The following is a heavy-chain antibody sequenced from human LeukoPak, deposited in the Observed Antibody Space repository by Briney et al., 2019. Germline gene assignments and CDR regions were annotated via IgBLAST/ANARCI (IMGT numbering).Heavy chain of an antibody. Sequence: SETLSLTCTVSGGSMISYYISWVRQSAGKGLEWIGGIDSSGDTSYNPSLGGRVTMSVDTSKNQFSLSLASVTAADTAVYYCARQLRYFEWVGYFDLWGRGTLVTVSS. D-gene: IGHD3-9*01. V-gene: IGHV4-4*07. CDR1: GGSMISYY. J-gene: IGHJ2*01. CDR3: ARQLRYFEWVGYFDL. CDR2: IDSSGDT.